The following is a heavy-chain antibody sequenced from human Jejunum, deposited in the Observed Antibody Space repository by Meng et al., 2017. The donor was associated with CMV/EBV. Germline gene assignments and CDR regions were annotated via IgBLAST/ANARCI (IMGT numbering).Heavy chain of an antibody. J-gene: IGHJ5*02. CDR2: IRSKTYSSAT. V-gene: IGHV3-73*01. Sequence: FSLRDYPVHWVRQAPGKGLAWVGRIRSKTYSSATAYAASVKGRFIISRDDSKNTAYLQMNSLKTEDTAVYYCTRLSIVVVPAAGFDPWGQGTLVTVSS. CDR1: FSLRDYP. CDR3: TRLSIVVVPAAGFDP. D-gene: IGHD2-2*01.